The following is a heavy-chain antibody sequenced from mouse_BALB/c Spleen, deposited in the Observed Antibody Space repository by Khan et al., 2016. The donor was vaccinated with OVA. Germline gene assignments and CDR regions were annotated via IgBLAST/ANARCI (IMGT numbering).Heavy chain of an antibody. CDR2: INPYNDGT. CDR3: ARGGSYGYFYAMDY. Sequence: VQLQQSGPELVKPGASVKMSCKASGYTFTSYVMHWVKQKPGQGLEWIGYINPYNDGTKYNEKFKGKATLPSDKSSSTAYMELSSLTSEDSAVYYCARGGSYGYFYAMDYWGQGTSVTVSS. J-gene: IGHJ4*01. D-gene: IGHD1-2*01. CDR1: GYTFTSYV. V-gene: IGHV1S136*01.